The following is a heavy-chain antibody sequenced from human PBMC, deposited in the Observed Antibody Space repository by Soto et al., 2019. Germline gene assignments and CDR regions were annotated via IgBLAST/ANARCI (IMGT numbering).Heavy chain of an antibody. J-gene: IGHJ4*02. D-gene: IGHD3-22*01. CDR1: GGSISSGGYS. V-gene: IGHV4-30-2*01. Sequence: PSETLSLTCAVSGGSISSGGYSWSWIRQPPGKGLEWIGYIYHSGSTYYNPSLKSRVTISVDRSKNQFSLKLSSVTAADTAVYYCARVIGYYYDSSGYYPGYYFDYWGQGTLVTVSS. CDR3: ARVIGYYYDSSGYYPGYYFDY. CDR2: IYHSGST.